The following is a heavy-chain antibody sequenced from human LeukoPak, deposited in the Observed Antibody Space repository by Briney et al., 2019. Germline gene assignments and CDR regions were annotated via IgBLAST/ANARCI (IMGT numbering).Heavy chain of an antibody. CDR3: ARDQDLLTGFDY. Sequence: PGGSLRLSCAASGFTFSSYAMSWVRQAPGKGLEWVSAISGSGGSTYYADSVKGRFTISRDNAKNSLYLQMDSLRAEDTAVYYCARDQDLLTGFDYWGQGTLVTVSS. J-gene: IGHJ4*02. CDR2: ISGSGGST. CDR1: GFTFSSYA. V-gene: IGHV3-23*01. D-gene: IGHD3-9*01.